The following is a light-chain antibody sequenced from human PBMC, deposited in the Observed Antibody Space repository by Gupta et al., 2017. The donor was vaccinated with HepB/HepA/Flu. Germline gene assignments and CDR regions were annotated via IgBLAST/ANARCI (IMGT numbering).Light chain of an antibody. Sequence: HSALTQPASVSGSPGQSITISCSGTSSDVGAYDHVSWYQHHPGKAPKLMIYGVNNRPSGVSDRFSGSKSGNTASLSISGLQAEDEADYFCNSYTTRSTVVFGGGTKLTVL. CDR2: GVN. CDR3: NSYTTRSTVV. CDR1: SSDVGAYDH. J-gene: IGLJ2*01. V-gene: IGLV2-14*03.